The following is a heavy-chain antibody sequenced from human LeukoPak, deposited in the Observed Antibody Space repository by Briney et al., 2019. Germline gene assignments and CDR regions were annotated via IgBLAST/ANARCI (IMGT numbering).Heavy chain of an antibody. CDR1: GYTFTSYG. D-gene: IGHD6-13*01. CDR3: ARVVTDSSSWSSPVPAEYFQH. J-gene: IGHJ1*01. V-gene: IGHV1-69*05. CDR2: IIPIFGTA. Sequence: SVKVSCKASGYTFTSYGISWVRQAPGQGLEWMGRIIPIFGTANYAQKFQGRVTITTDESTSTAYMELSSLRSEDTAVYYCARVVTDSSSWSSPVPAEYFQHWGQGTLVTVSS.